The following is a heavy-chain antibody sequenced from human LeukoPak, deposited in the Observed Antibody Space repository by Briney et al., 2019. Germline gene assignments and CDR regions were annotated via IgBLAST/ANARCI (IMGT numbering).Heavy chain of an antibody. J-gene: IGHJ3*02. CDR2: IWYDGSNK. D-gene: IGHD3-22*01. CDR1: RYG. Sequence: RYGVHGLRPAAAKGLKRVAVIWYDGSNKYSADSVKGRFTIYRDNSKNTLFLQMNSLRAEDTAVYYCARVPGYYDSSGYGLGAFDIWGQGTMVTVSS. V-gene: IGHV3-33*01. CDR3: ARVPGYYDSSGYGLGAFDI.